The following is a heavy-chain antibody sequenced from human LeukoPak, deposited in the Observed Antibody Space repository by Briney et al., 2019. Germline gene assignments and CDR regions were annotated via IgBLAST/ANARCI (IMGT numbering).Heavy chain of an antibody. CDR3: ASSLWLRFIEPPNWFDP. CDR1: GYSISSGYY. V-gene: IGHV4-38-2*02. D-gene: IGHD5-12*01. CDR2: IYYSGST. Sequence: SETLSLTCTVSGYSISSGYYWGWIRQPPGKGLEWIGSIYYSGSTYYNPSLKSRVTISVDTSKNQFSLKLSSVTAADTAVYYCASSLWLRFIEPPNWFDPWGQGTLVTVSS. J-gene: IGHJ5*02.